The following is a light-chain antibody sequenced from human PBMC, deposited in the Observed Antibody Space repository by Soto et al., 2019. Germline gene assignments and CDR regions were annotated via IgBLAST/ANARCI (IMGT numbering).Light chain of an antibody. CDR1: QSVSSY. CDR2: DAS. V-gene: IGKV3-11*01. J-gene: IGKJ1*01. Sequence: EIVLTQSPATLSLSPGERATLSCRASQSVSSYLAGYQQKPGQAPSLLIYDASTRATGIPGRFSGSGSGTDFTLTISTLEPEDFAVYYCQQRSNWPPWTFGQGTKVEIK. CDR3: QQRSNWPPWT.